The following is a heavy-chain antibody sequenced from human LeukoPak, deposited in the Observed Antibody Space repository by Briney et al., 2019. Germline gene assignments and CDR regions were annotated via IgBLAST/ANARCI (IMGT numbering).Heavy chain of an antibody. Sequence: GASVKASCKASGYTFTSFGISWVRQAPGQGLEWMGWISAYNGNTKYAQKLQGRVTMTTDTSTSTAYMELRSLRSDDTAVYYCARASALAGSGSYYWLDPWGQGTPVTVSS. V-gene: IGHV1-18*01. CDR1: GYTFTSFG. CDR3: ARASALAGSGSYYWLDP. CDR2: ISAYNGNT. J-gene: IGHJ5*02. D-gene: IGHD3-10*01.